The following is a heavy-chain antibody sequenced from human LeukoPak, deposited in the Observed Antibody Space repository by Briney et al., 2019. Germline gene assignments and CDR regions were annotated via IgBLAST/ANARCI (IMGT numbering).Heavy chain of an antibody. Sequence: PGASVKVSCKASGYTFTSYGISWVRQAPGQGLERMGWISAYNGNTNYAQKLQGRVTMTTDSSTSTAHMELRSLRSDDTAVYYCARDPRGMRGDYWGQGALVTVSS. V-gene: IGHV1-18*01. CDR2: ISAYNGNT. D-gene: IGHD3-10*01. CDR1: GYTFTSYG. CDR3: ARDPRGMRGDY. J-gene: IGHJ4*02.